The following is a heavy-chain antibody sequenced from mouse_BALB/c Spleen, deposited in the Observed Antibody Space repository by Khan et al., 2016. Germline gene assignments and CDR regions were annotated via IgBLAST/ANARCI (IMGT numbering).Heavy chain of an antibody. CDR3: ARSTTATRLFAY. V-gene: IGHV3-2*02. CDR2: ISYSGST. Sequence: EVQLQESGPGLVKPSQSLSLTCTVTDYSITSDYAWNWIRQFPGNKLEWMGYISYSGSTSYNPSLKSRISITRDTSKNQFFLQLNSVTTEDTATYYCARSTTATRLFAYWGQGTLVTVSA. J-gene: IGHJ3*01. D-gene: IGHD1-2*01. CDR1: DYSITSDYA.